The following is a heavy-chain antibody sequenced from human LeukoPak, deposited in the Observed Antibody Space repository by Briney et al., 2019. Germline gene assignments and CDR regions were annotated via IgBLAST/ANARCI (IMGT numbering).Heavy chain of an antibody. Sequence: GGSLRLSCAASGFTFSSYWMSWVRQAPGKGLEWVSGIIGGGGSTYYADSVKGRFTISRDNAKNSLFLQLDSLRAEDTAVYYCARDHTRLKTVWSGYYMESGYYYYMDVWGKGTTVTVSS. CDR3: ARDHTRLKTVWSGYYMESGYYYYMDV. V-gene: IGHV3-23*01. CDR1: GFTFSSYW. CDR2: IIGGGGST. D-gene: IGHD3-3*01. J-gene: IGHJ6*03.